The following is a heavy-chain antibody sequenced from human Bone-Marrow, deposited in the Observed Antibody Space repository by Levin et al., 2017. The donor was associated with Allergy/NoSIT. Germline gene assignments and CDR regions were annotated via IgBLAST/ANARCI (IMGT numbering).Heavy chain of an antibody. CDR2: IDKSGTST. Sequence: GGSLRLSCATSGFIFSNFEMNWVRQAPGKGLEWVSYIDKSGTSTHYADSVKGRFTISRDNGENSLYLQMNSLRAEDTAVYFCARDPHTGYRFDYWGQGTLVTVSS. CDR3: ARDPHTGYRFDY. V-gene: IGHV3-48*03. J-gene: IGHJ4*02. D-gene: IGHD2-2*02. CDR1: GFIFSNFE.